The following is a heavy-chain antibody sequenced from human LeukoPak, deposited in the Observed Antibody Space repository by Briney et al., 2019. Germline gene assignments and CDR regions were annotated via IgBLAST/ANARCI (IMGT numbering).Heavy chain of an antibody. Sequence: GASVKASCKASGGTFSSYAISWVRQAPGQGLEWMGGIIPIFGTANYAQKFQGRVTITTDESTSTAYMELSSLRSEDTAVYYCARDPGYYDSSGYYDSYFDYWGQGTLVAVSS. CDR1: GGTFSSYA. J-gene: IGHJ4*02. CDR2: IIPIFGTA. D-gene: IGHD3-22*01. V-gene: IGHV1-69*05. CDR3: ARDPGYYDSSGYYDSYFDY.